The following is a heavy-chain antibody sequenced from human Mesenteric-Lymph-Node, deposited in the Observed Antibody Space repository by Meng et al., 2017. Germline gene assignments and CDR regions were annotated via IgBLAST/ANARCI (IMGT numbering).Heavy chain of an antibody. J-gene: IGHJ6*02. V-gene: IGHV3-23*01. Sequence: GGSLRLSCEASGFTYRDYAMSWVRQAPGKGLEWVSGISGSSVSTYYSDSVRGRFTISRDNSQNTLYLQMNSLRAEDTALYYCTKGIGIFGVAQKGYYFYGMDVWGQGTTVTVSS. CDR3: TKGIGIFGVAQKGYYFYGMDV. D-gene: IGHD3-3*01. CDR1: GFTYRDYA. CDR2: ISGSSVST.